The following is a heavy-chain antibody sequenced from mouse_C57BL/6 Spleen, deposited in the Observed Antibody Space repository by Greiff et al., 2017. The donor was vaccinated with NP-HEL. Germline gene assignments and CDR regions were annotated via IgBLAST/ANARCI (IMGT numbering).Heavy chain of an antibody. CDR3: TRPYGN. CDR2: IDPETGGT. J-gene: IGHJ2*01. Sequence: LKQSGAELVRPGASVTLSCKASGYTFTDYEMHWVKQTPVHGLEWIGAIDPETGGTAYNQKFKGKAILTADKSSSTAYMELRSLTSEDSAVYYCTRPYGNWGQGTTLTVSS. CDR1: GYTFTDYE. V-gene: IGHV1-15*01. D-gene: IGHD2-1*01.